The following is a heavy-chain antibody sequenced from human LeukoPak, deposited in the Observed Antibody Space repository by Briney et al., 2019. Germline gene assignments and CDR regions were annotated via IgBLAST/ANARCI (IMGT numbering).Heavy chain of an antibody. CDR3: ARSHSSSWYWFDP. V-gene: IGHV1-8*01. Sequence: ASVKVSCKASGYTFTSYDINWVRQATGQGLEWMGWMNPNSGNTGYAQKFQGRVTMTRNTSISTAYMELSSRRSEDTAVYYCARSHSSSWYWFDPWGQGTLVTVSS. D-gene: IGHD6-13*01. J-gene: IGHJ5*02. CDR1: GYTFTSYD. CDR2: MNPNSGNT.